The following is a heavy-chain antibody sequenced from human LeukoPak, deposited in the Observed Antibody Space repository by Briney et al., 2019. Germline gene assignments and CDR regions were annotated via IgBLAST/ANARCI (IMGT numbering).Heavy chain of an antibody. CDR2: ISSSSSTI. D-gene: IGHD1-26*01. V-gene: IGHV3-48*01. CDR1: GFTFSSYS. CDR3: AKGSIVGATSYYYMDV. Sequence: GGSLRLSCAASGFTFSSYSVNWVRQAPGKGLEWVSYISSSSSTIYYADSVKGRFTISRDNAKNSLYLQMNSLRAEDTAVYYCAKGSIVGATSYYYMDVWGKGTTVTISS. J-gene: IGHJ6*03.